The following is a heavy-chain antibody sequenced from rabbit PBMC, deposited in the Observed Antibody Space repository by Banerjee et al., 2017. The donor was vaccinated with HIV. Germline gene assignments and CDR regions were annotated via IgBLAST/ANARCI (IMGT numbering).Heavy chain of an antibody. CDR3: AREGYAGSSGYHEYYFIL. CDR2: IYTGSDST. D-gene: IGHD1-1*01. Sequence: EESGGDLVKPEGSLTLTCTASGFTLSSYWICWVRQAPGKGLEWIACIYTGSDSTYYASWAKGRFTISKTSSNTVFLQMTSLTASDTATYFCAREGYAGSSGYHEYYFILWGQGTLVTVS. J-gene: IGHJ4*01. CDR1: GFTLSSYW. V-gene: IGHV1S45*01.